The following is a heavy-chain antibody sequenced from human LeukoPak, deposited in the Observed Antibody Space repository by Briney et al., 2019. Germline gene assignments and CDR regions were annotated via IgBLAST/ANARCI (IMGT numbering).Heavy chain of an antibody. J-gene: IGHJ4*02. V-gene: IGHV4-34*01. CDR2: NNHRGST. Sequence: SETLSLTCAVYGASFSGYYWRWTRHPPGKGREWLAENNHRGSTNYSPSLKGRITISVDTSKNQFALKLSSVTAAGAAVYYCAGLNWGYDPPNDYWGQGTLVTVSS. D-gene: IGHD7-27*01. CDR1: GASFSGYY. CDR3: AGLNWGYDPPNDY.